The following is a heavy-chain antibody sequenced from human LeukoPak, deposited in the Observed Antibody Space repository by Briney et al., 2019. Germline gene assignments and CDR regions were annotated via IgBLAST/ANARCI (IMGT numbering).Heavy chain of an antibody. V-gene: IGHV4-30-4*01. J-gene: IGHJ4*02. CDR2: IYYSGST. CDR1: GGSISSGDYY. D-gene: IGHD3-10*01. Sequence: PSETLSLTCTVSGGSISSGDYYWSWIRQSPGKGLEWIGYIYYSGSTYYNPSLKSRVTISVDTSKNQFSLKLGSVTAADTAVYYCARDAYGSGSYYTDYWGQGTLVTVSS. CDR3: ARDAYGSGSYYTDY.